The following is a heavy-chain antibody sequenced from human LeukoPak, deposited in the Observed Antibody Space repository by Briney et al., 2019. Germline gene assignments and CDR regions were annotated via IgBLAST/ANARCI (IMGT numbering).Heavy chain of an antibody. CDR1: GFTFDDYA. CDR3: AKVERQYSSSWYFDY. CDR2: ISWNSGSI. Sequence: HPGRSLRLSCAASGFTFDDYAMHWVRQAPGKGLEWVSGISWNSGSIGYADSVKGRFTTSRDNAKNSLYLQMNSLRAEDTALYYCAKVERQYSSSWYFDYWGQGTLVTVSS. J-gene: IGHJ4*02. D-gene: IGHD6-13*01. V-gene: IGHV3-9*01.